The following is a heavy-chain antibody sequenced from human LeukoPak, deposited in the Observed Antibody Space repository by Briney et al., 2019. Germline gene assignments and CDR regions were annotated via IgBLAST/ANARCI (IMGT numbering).Heavy chain of an antibody. Sequence: PSETLSLTCTVSGGSVSGYYWSWIRQPPGKGLEWIGYIYYSGSTNYNPSLKSRVTISVDTSKNQFSLKVSSVTAADTAVYYCARDVKSSGYNYYGMDVWGQGTTVTVSS. J-gene: IGHJ6*02. CDR2: IYYSGST. V-gene: IGHV4-59*02. CDR3: ARDVKSSGYNYYGMDV. D-gene: IGHD6-19*01. CDR1: GGSVSGYY.